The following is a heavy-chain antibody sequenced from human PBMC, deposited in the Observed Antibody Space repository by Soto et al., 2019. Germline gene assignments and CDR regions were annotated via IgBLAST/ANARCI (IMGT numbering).Heavy chain of an antibody. V-gene: IGHV1-18*01. CDR3: AREGSTIRNXDYYYYGMDV. D-gene: IGHD5-12*01. J-gene: IGHJ6*02. CDR1: GYTFTSYG. Sequence: ASVKVSCKASGYTFTSYGVSWVRQAPGQGLEWMGWISVFKGTTNYAQKFQGRVTMTTDTSTSTAHMELRSLRSDDTAVYYCAREGSTIRNXDYYYYGMDVWGQGTTVTVSS. CDR2: ISVFKGTT.